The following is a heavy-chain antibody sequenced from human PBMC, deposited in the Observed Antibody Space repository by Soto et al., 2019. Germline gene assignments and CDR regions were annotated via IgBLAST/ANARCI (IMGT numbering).Heavy chain of an antibody. CDR1: GYTFTSYG. CDR3: ARSAVYYDSSGYYPNDY. J-gene: IGHJ4*02. D-gene: IGHD3-22*01. CDR2: ISAYNGNT. V-gene: IGHV1-18*01. Sequence: QVQLVQSGAEVKKPGASVKVSCKASGYTFTSYGISWVRQAPGQGLEWMGWISAYNGNTNYALKIQGRVTMTTDTSTRPAYMELRSLRSDDTAVYYCARSAVYYDSSGYYPNDYWGQGTLVTVSS.